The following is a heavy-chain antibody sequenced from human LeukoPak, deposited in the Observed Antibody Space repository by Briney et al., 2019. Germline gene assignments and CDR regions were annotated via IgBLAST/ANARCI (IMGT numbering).Heavy chain of an antibody. Sequence: GASLRLSCAASGFTFSTYAMSWVRQAPGKGLEWVSAITGSGGNTYYADSVKGRFTISRDNSKNTVFLQMNSLRAEDTAVYYCAKWGDYDVLTGYYVSDYWGQGTLVTVSS. CDR1: GFTFSTYA. CDR2: ITGSGGNT. CDR3: AKWGDYDVLTGYYVSDY. V-gene: IGHV3-23*01. D-gene: IGHD3-9*01. J-gene: IGHJ4*02.